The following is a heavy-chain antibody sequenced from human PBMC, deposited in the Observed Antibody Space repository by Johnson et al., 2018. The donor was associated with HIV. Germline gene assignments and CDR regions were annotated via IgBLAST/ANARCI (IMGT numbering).Heavy chain of an antibody. Sequence: MQLVESGGGLVQPGGSLSLSCAGSGFPFSRFVMTWVRQAPGKGLEWVSAITIDGDDTNYADSVKGRFIISRDNSKNTLSLQMNNLRVEDTGIYHCARVGDSFGFDVWGQGTMVTFSS. CDR2: ITIDGDDT. J-gene: IGHJ3*01. CDR1: GFPFSRFV. D-gene: IGHD3-16*01. CDR3: ARVGDSFGFDV. V-gene: IGHV3-23*04.